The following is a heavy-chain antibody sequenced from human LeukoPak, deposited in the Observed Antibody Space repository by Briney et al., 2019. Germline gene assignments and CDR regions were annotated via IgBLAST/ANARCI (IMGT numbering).Heavy chain of an antibody. Sequence: ASVKISCKVSGHTFTDYYMHWVQQAPGKGLEWMGLVDPEDGETIYAEKFQGRVTITADTSTDTAYMELSSLRSEDTAVYYCATAPVTGLFDYWGQGTLVTVSS. J-gene: IGHJ4*02. CDR2: VDPEDGET. CDR1: GHTFTDYY. D-gene: IGHD3-9*01. V-gene: IGHV1-69-2*01. CDR3: ATAPVTGLFDY.